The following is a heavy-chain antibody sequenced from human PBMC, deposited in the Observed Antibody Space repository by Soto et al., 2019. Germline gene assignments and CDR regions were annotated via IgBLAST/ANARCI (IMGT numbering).Heavy chain of an antibody. CDR1: GFTLSIYA. CDR2: ISDSGGRT. D-gene: IGHD3-22*01. CDR3: ENDLYDRSGVPPYYVYGMDV. J-gene: IGHJ6*02. V-gene: IGHV3-23*01. Sequence: PGGSLRLSCAVSGFTLSIYAMGWVRQAPGKGLEWVSGISDSGGRTNYADSVKGRFTISRDKSQNKLFLQMNSLRAEDTAVYYFENDLYDRSGVPPYYVYGMDVWGQGTTVTVSS.